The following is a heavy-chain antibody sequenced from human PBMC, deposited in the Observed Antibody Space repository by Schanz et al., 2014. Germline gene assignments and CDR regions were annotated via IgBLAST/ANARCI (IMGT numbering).Heavy chain of an antibody. J-gene: IGHJ4*02. Sequence: VQLVESGGGLVQPGGSLRLSCAASGFTLSSYAMHWVRQAPGKGLEWVAVISYDGRNKYYADSVKGRFTMSRDNSKNTLYLQMNSLRAEDTAVYYCARANYRRKINFDYWGRGTLVTVSS. V-gene: IGHV3-30-3*01. CDR1: GFTLSSYA. CDR2: ISYDGRNK. D-gene: IGHD3-10*01. CDR3: ARANYRRKINFDY.